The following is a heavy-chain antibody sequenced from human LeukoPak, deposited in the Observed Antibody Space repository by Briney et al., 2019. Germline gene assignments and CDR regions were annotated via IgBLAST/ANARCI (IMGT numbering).Heavy chain of an antibody. CDR1: GGSISSYY. J-gene: IGHJ4*02. Sequence: SETLSLTCTVSGGSISSYYWSWIRQPAGKGLEWIGRIYSSGITNYNPSLKSRVTISVDTSKNQFSLKLSSVTAADTAVYYCARNPPPSFFGGNSPFDYWGQGTLVTVSS. CDR2: IYSSGIT. D-gene: IGHD4-23*01. CDR3: ARNPPPSFFGGNSPFDY. V-gene: IGHV4-4*07.